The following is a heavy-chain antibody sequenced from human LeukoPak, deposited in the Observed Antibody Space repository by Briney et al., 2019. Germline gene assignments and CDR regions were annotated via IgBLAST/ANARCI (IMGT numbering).Heavy chain of an antibody. J-gene: IGHJ4*02. V-gene: IGHV1-8*01. Sequence: ASVKVSCKASGYTFTSYDINWVRQATGQGLERMGWMNPNSGNTGYAQKFQGRVTMTRNTSISTAYMELSSLRSEDTAVYYCARGASGSCYEAYYFDYWGQGTLVTVSS. CDR2: MNPNSGNT. CDR1: GYTFTSYD. CDR3: ARGASGSCYEAYYFDY. D-gene: IGHD1-26*01.